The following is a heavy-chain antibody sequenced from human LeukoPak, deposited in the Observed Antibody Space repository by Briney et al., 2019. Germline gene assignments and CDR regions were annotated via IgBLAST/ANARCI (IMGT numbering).Heavy chain of an antibody. CDR2: FDPEDGET. V-gene: IGHV1-24*01. J-gene: IGHJ5*02. D-gene: IGHD3-3*01. CDR1: GYTLTELS. CDR3: ARHFRGGYDFWSGYYTGYNWFDP. Sequence: GASVKVSCKVSGYTLTELSMHWVRQAPGKGLEWMGGFDPEDGETIYAQKFQGRVTMTTDTSTSTAYMELRSLRSDDTAVYYCARHFRGGYDFWSGYYTGYNWFDPWGQGTLVTVSS.